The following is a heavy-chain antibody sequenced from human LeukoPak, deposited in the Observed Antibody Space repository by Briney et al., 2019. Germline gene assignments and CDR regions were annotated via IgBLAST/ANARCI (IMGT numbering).Heavy chain of an antibody. D-gene: IGHD6-13*01. J-gene: IGHJ4*02. CDR2: ISYDGSNK. V-gene: IGHV3-30*18. Sequence: GGSLRLSCAASGFTFSSYGMHWVRQAPGKGLEWVAVISYDGSNKYYADSVKGRFTISRDNSKNTLYLQMNSPRAEDTAVYYCAKDPNGIAAAGNYWGQGTLVTVSS. CDR3: AKDPNGIAAAGNY. CDR1: GFTFSSYG.